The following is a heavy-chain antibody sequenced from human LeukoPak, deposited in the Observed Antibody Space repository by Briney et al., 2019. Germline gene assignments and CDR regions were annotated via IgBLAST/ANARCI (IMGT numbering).Heavy chain of an antibody. J-gene: IGHJ3*02. CDR2: IYSSGST. CDR3: ARDLVTDGFDI. D-gene: IGHD2-21*02. V-gene: IGHV4-39*07. Sequence: SETLSLTCTVSGASISGSGYYWGWIRQPPGKGLEWIGSIYSSGSTYYNPSLKSRVTISVDTSKNQFSLKLSSVTAADTAVYYCARDLVTDGFDIWGQGTMITVSS. CDR1: GASISGSGYY.